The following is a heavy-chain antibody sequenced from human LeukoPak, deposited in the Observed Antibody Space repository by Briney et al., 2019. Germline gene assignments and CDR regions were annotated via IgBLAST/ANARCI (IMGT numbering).Heavy chain of an antibody. CDR3: AKVGLDYDSSEYGMDV. D-gene: IGHD3-22*01. J-gene: IGHJ6*02. CDR1: EFTFSSYA. CDR2: IWYDGSNK. Sequence: TGGSLRLSCAASEFTFSSYAMHWVRQAPGKGLEWVAVIWYDGSNKYYADSVKGRFTISRDNSKNTLYLQMNSLRAEDTAVYYCAKVGLDYDSSEYGMDVWGQGTTVTVSS. V-gene: IGHV3-30*02.